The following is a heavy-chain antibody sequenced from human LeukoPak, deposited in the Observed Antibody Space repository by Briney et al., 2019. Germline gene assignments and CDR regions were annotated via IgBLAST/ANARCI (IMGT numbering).Heavy chain of an antibody. CDR2: INHSGST. D-gene: IGHD5-24*01. CDR1: GYAISSGYY. CDR3: AENRDGYNYYFDY. Sequence: PSETLSLTCTVSGYAISSGYYWSWIRQPPGKGLEWIGEINHSGSTNYNPSLKSRVTISVDTSKNQFSLKLSSVTAADTAVYYCAENRDGYNYYFDYWGQGTLVTVSS. V-gene: IGHV4-38-2*02. J-gene: IGHJ4*02.